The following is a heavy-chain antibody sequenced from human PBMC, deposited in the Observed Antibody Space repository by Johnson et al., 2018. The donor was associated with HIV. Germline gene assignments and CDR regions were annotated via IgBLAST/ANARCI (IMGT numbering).Heavy chain of an antibody. CDR3: AKGQSSGYPKDAVDI. J-gene: IGHJ3*02. CDR1: GFTFSSYG. Sequence: QVQLVESGGGVVQPGGSLRLSCAASGFTFSSYGMHWVRQAPGKGLEWVAFIRYDGSNKYYADSVKGRFTSSRDNSKNTLYLQMNSLRTEDTAMYYCAKGQSSGYPKDAVDIWGRGTIVTISS. D-gene: IGHD3-22*01. CDR2: IRYDGSNK. V-gene: IGHV3-30*02.